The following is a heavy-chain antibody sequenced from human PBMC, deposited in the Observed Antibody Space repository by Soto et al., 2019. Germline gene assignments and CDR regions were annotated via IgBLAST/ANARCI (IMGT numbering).Heavy chain of an antibody. J-gene: IGHJ3*02. V-gene: IGHV1-2*04. CDR1: GYTFTGYY. CDR2: INPNSGGT. CDR3: ASGYCSGGSCPSTGAFDI. D-gene: IGHD2-15*01. Sequence: ASVKVSCKASGYTFTGYYMHWVRQAPGQGLEWMGWINPNSGGTNYAQKFQGWVTMTRDTSISKAYMELSRLRSDDTAVYYCASGYCSGGSCPSTGAFDIWGQGTMVTVSS.